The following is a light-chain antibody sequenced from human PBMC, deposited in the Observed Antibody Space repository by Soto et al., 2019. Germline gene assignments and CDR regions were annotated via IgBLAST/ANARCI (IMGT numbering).Light chain of an antibody. V-gene: IGKV1-9*01. CDR3: QQLNSSPYT. CDR1: QGISSY. Sequence: DIQLTQSPSFLSASVGDRVTITCRASQGISSYLAWYQQKPGKAPKLLIYVASTLQSGVPSRFSGSGSGTEFALTNSSLQPEDFATYYCQQLNSSPYTFGQGTKLEIK. CDR2: VAS. J-gene: IGKJ2*01.